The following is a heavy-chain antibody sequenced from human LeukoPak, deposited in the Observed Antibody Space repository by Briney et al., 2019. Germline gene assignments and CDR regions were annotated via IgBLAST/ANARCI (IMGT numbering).Heavy chain of an antibody. D-gene: IGHD3-22*01. J-gene: IGHJ4*02. CDR3: AASPDYYDSSGYSYYFDY. CDR1: GFTFTSSA. V-gene: IGHV1-58*01. Sequence: SVKVSCKASGFTFTSSAVQWVRQARGQRLEWIGWIVVGSGNTNYAQKFQERVTITRDMSTSTAYMELSSLRFEDTAVYYCAASPDYYDSSGYSYYFDYWGQGTLVTVSS. CDR2: IVVGSGNT.